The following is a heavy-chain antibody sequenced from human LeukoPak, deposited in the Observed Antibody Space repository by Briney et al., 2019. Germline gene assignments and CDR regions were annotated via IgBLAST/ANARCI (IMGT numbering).Heavy chain of an antibody. D-gene: IGHD6-13*01. V-gene: IGHV1-18*01. CDR3: ARISHCSSWYIHYYYGMDV. J-gene: IGHJ6*02. CDR1: GYTFTSYG. Sequence: ASVKVSCKASGYTFTSYGISWVRQAPGQGLEWIGWISAYNGNTNYAQKLQGRVTMTTDTSTSTAYMELRSLRSDDTAVYYCARISHCSSWYIHYYYGMDVWGQGTTVTVSS. CDR2: ISAYNGNT.